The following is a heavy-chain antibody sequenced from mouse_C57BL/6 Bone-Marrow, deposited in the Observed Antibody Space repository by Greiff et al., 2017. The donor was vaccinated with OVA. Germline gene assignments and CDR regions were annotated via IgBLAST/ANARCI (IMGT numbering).Heavy chain of an antibody. CDR3: ARQGYSNYNAMDY. Sequence: EVKLVESGGGLVKPGGSLKLSCAASGFTFSSYTMSWVRQTPEKRLEWVATISGGGGNTYYPDSVKGRFTISRDNATNTLYLQMSSLRSEDTALYYCARQGYSNYNAMDYWGQGTSVTVSS. J-gene: IGHJ4*01. D-gene: IGHD2-5*01. CDR1: GFTFSSYT. V-gene: IGHV5-9*01. CDR2: ISGGGGNT.